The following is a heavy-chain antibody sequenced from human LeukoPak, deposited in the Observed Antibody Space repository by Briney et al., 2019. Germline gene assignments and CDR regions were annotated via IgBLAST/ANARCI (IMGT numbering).Heavy chain of an antibody. Sequence: GGSLRLSCAASGFAFSNYAMSWVRQAPGKGLEWVSVISVSGGSTYYADSVKGRFTISRDNSKSTLYLQMNSLRAEDTAVYYCAKARDEGILGTTFDYWGQGTLVTVSS. CDR1: GFAFSNYA. D-gene: IGHD1-14*01. V-gene: IGHV3-23*01. CDR3: AKARDEGILGTTFDY. CDR2: ISVSGGST. J-gene: IGHJ4*02.